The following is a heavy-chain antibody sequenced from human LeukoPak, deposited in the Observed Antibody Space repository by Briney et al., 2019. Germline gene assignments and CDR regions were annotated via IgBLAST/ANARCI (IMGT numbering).Heavy chain of an antibody. CDR2: IGSSSSYT. CDR3: AKGLLCNSQPGDFDC. CDR1: GFTFSVYY. Sequence: PGRSLRLSCAPSGFTFSVYYMSWIRQAPGKGLEWVSYIGSSSSYTNYAESVRGRFTIARDNSKNTLYLQMSSLRIEDTAVYYCAKGLLCNSQPGDFDCWGQGALVSVSS. D-gene: IGHD4-17*01. J-gene: IGHJ4*02. V-gene: IGHV3-11*05.